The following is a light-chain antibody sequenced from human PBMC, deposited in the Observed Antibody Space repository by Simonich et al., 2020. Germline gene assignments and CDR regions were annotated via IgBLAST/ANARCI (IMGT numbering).Light chain of an antibody. CDR2: GAS. V-gene: IGKV3-15*01. CDR1: QSVSSN. CDR3: QQYNNWYT. Sequence: EIVMTQSPATLSVSPGERATLSCRASQSVSSNLAWYQQKPGQAPRLLIYGASDRAPGIPARFSGSGSGTEFTLTISSLQSEDFAVYYCQQYNNWYTFGQGTKLEIK. J-gene: IGKJ2*01.